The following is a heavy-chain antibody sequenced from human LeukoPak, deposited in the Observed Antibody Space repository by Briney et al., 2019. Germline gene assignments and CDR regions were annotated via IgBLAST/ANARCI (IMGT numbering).Heavy chain of an antibody. Sequence: SETLSLTCTVSGGSISSGGYYWSWIRQPPGKGLEWIGYIYHSGSTYYNPSLKSRVTISVDRSKNQFSLKLSSVTAADTAVYYCAISLSSDGSGSYYNWGQGTLVTVSS. CDR2: IYHSGST. J-gene: IGHJ4*02. CDR1: GGSISSGGYY. CDR3: AISLSSDGSGSYYN. D-gene: IGHD3-10*01. V-gene: IGHV4-30-2*01.